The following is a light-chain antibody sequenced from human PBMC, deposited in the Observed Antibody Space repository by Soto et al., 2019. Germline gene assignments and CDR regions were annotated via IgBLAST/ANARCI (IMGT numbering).Light chain of an antibody. CDR1: SSDVGGYNY. CDR3: TSYAGGNNV. Sequence: QSALTQPPSASGSPGQSVTISCTGTSSDVGGYNYVSWYQQYPGKVPKLMVYEVNKRPSGVPDRFSGSKSGNTAPLTVSGLQADDEADYYCTSYAGGNNVFGTGTKLTVL. CDR2: EVN. J-gene: IGLJ1*01. V-gene: IGLV2-8*01.